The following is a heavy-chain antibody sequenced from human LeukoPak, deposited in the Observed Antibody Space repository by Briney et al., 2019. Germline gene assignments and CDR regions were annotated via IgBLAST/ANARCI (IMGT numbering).Heavy chain of an antibody. D-gene: IGHD5-24*01. J-gene: IGHJ3*02. CDR2: IKPDGSDK. CDR1: GFSFGSHW. V-gene: IGHV3-7*01. Sequence: GGSLRLSCVGSGFSFGSHWVNWVRQSPGKGLEWVANIKPDGSDKYYVDSARGRFTVSRDNAKNSAFLQMNSLRAEDTAIYYCATISAQTFDIWGQGTLVSVSS. CDR3: ATISAQTFDI.